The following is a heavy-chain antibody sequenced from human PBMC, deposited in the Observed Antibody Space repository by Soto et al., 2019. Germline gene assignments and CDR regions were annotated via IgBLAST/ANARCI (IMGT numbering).Heavy chain of an antibody. V-gene: IGHV3-7*05. CDR1: GFTFNNYW. Sequence: EVQLVESGGALVQPGWSLRLSCAVSGFTFNNYWMSWVRQAPGKGLEWVANIKQDGNEKYYVDSVKGRFTISRDNAKNSLYLQMNSLRAEDTAVYYCTRITSLAGVYWGQGTLVTVSS. CDR3: TRITSLAGVY. CDR2: IKQDGNEK. D-gene: IGHD3-10*01. J-gene: IGHJ4*02.